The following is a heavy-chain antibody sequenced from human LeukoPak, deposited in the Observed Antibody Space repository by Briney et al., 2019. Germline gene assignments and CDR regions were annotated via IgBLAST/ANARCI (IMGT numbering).Heavy chain of an antibody. CDR2: ISAYNGNT. CDR1: GYTSTSYG. J-gene: IGHJ4*02. CDR3: ARHVTLVRGPIEF. D-gene: IGHD3-10*01. Sequence: ASVKVSCKASGYTSTSYGISWVRQAPGQGLEWMGWISAYNGNTNYAQKLQGRVTMTTDTSTSTGYMELRNLRPDDTAVYYCARHVTLVRGPIEFWGQGTLVTVSS. V-gene: IGHV1-18*01.